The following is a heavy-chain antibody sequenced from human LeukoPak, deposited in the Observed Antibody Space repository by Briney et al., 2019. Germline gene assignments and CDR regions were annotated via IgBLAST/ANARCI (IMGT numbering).Heavy chain of an antibody. V-gene: IGHV4-39*07. Sequence: SETLSLTCAVSGGSVSSSSYYWGWIRQPPGKGLEWIGNVYYSGSTHYNPSLKSRVTISLDTSKNQFSLKLSSVTAADTAVYYCARGTHMVRGVIIGGFDYWGQGTLVTVSS. J-gene: IGHJ4*02. CDR1: GGSVSSSSYY. CDR2: VYYSGST. CDR3: ARGTHMVRGVIIGGFDY. D-gene: IGHD3-10*01.